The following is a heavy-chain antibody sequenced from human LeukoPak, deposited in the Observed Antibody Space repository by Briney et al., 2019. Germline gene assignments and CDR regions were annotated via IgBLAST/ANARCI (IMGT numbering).Heavy chain of an antibody. D-gene: IGHD3-3*01. V-gene: IGHV3-73*01. CDR3: TSIRPLWSGWHWFDP. CDR1: GFTFSGSA. CDR2: IKSKANSYAT. J-gene: IGHJ5*02. Sequence: GGSLRLSCAASGFTFSGSAMPWVRQASGKGREWVGRIKSKANSYATAYAASVKGRFTIPREESKNTAYLQMNSLKTEDTAVYYCTSIRPLWSGWHWFDPWGQGTLVTVSS.